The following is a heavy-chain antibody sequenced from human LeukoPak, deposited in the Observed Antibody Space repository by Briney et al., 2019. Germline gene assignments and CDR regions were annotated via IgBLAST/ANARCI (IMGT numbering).Heavy chain of an antibody. Sequence: PSETLSLTCTVSGGSISSSYYYWGWIRQPPGKGLEWIGSIYDSGSTYYNPSLKSRVTISVDRSKNQFSLKLSSVTAADTAVYYCARAPRYSSTLFDYWGQGTLVTVSS. D-gene: IGHD6-13*01. V-gene: IGHV4-39*07. CDR1: GGSISSSYYY. J-gene: IGHJ4*02. CDR2: IYDSGST. CDR3: ARAPRYSSTLFDY.